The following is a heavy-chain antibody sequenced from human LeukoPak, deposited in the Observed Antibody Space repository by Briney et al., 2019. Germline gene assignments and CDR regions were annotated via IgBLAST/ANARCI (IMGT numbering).Heavy chain of an antibody. D-gene: IGHD1-1*01. V-gene: IGHV3-9*01. J-gene: IGHJ3*02. CDR3: AKDGYDDAFDI. CDR1: GFTFDDYA. CDR2: ISWNSGTI. Sequence: GRSLRLSCAASGFTFDDYAMHWVRQAPGKGLEWVSGISWNSGTIGYADSVKGRFTISRDNSKNTLYLQMNSLRAEDTAVYYCAKDGYDDAFDIWGRGTMVTVSS.